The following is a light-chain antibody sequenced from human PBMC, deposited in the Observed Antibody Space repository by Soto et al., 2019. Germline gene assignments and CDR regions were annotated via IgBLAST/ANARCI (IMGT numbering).Light chain of an antibody. CDR2: AAS. J-gene: IGKJ4*01. CDR1: QSISTY. Sequence: DIQMTQSPSSLSASVGDRVTITCRASQSISTYLHWYQQKPGKAPNLLIYAASTLQSGFPSRFSGSRSCTDFILTISSLQPEDFATYFCQHGYSTPLTFGGGTKVDIK. CDR3: QHGYSTPLT. V-gene: IGKV1-39*01.